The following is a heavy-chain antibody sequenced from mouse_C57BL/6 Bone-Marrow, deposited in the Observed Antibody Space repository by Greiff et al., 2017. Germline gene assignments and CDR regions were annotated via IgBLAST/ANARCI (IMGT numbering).Heavy chain of an antibody. CDR3: AREGGYRAMDY. V-gene: IGHV3-1*01. CDR1: GYSITSGYD. Sequence: EVKVEESGPGMVKPSQSLSLTCTVTGYSITSGYDWHWIRHFPGNKLEWMGYISYSGSTNYNPSLKSRISITHDTSKNHFFLKLNSVTTEDTATYYCAREGGYRAMDYWGQGTSVTVSS. J-gene: IGHJ4*01. D-gene: IGHD2-2*01. CDR2: ISYSGST.